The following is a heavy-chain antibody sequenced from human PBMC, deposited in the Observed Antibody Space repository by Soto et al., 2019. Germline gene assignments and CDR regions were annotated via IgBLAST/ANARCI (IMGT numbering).Heavy chain of an antibody. J-gene: IGHJ6*02. CDR3: ARGDATKIVVTTYYAMDV. CDR2: LIPVFGTP. CDR1: GGSLSNYG. D-gene: IGHD3-22*01. V-gene: IGHV1-69*12. Sequence: QVQLVQSGAEVKKPGSSVKVSCKASGGSLSNYGISWVRQAPGQGLELMGALIPVFGTPNYAQQSQDRVTITADESTTTLYTEVGTLTSEDPAVYYCARGDATKIVVTTYYAMDVWGQGTTVTVSS.